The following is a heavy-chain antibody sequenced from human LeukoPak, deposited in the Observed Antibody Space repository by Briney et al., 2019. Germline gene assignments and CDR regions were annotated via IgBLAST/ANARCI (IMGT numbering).Heavy chain of an antibody. Sequence: GRSLRLSCAASGFTFDDYTMHWVRQAPGKGLEWVSLISWDGGSTYYADSVKGRFTISRDNSKNSLYLQMNSLRTEDTALYYCAKGGDYYDLLYNWFDPWGQGTLVTVSS. CDR3: AKGGDYYDLLYNWFDP. V-gene: IGHV3-43*01. D-gene: IGHD3-22*01. CDR2: ISWDGGST. CDR1: GFTFDDYT. J-gene: IGHJ5*02.